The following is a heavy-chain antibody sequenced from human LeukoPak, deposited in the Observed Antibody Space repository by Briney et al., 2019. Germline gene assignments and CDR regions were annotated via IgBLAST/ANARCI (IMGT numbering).Heavy chain of an antibody. CDR3: ARARLLWFGELLYYYGMDV. V-gene: IGHV1-18*01. CDR2: ISAYNGNT. D-gene: IGHD3-10*01. CDR1: GYTFTSYG. Sequence: GASVKVSCKASGYTFTSYGISWVRQAPGQGLEWMGWISAYNGNTNYAQKPQGRVTMTTDTSTSTAYMELRSLRSDDTAVYYCARARLLWFGELLYYYGMDVWGQGTTVTVSS. J-gene: IGHJ6*02.